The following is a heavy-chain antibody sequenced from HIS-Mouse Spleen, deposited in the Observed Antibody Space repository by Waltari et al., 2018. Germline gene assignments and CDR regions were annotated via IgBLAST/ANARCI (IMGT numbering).Heavy chain of an antibody. CDR1: GFPFSCYS. V-gene: IGHV3-21*01. Sequence: EVQLVESGGGLVKPGGSLRLSCAASGFPFSCYSMIWVRQAPGKGLEWVSSISSSSSYIYYADSVKGRFTISRDNAKNSLYLQMNSLRAEDTAVYYCASLYYDILTGYYRDYWGQGTLVTVSS. D-gene: IGHD3-9*01. J-gene: IGHJ4*02. CDR2: ISSSSSYI. CDR3: ASLYYDILTGYYRDY.